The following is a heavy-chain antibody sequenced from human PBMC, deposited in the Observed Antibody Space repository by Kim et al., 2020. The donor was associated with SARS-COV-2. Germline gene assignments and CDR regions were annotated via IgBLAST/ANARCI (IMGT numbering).Heavy chain of an antibody. CDR3: TTDTLMGYCSSTSCYPLYYYYYYGMDV. V-gene: IGHV3-15*01. Sequence: GGSLRLSCAASGFTFSNAWMSWVRQAPGKGLEWVGRIKSKTDGGTTDYAAPVKGRFTISRDDSKNTLYLQMNSLKTEDTAVYYCTTDTLMGYCSSTSCYPLYYYYYYGMDVWGQGTTVTVSS. CDR2: IKSKTDGGTT. D-gene: IGHD2-2*01. CDR1: GFTFSNAW. J-gene: IGHJ6*02.